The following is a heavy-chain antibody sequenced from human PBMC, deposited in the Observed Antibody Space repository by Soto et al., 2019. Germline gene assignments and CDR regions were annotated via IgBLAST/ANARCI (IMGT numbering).Heavy chain of an antibody. V-gene: IGHV4-34*01. CDR1: GGSFSGYY. D-gene: IGHD3-10*01. Sequence: QVQLQPWGAGLLTPSETLSLTCAVYGGSFSGYYWSWIRQSPVKGLERIGEINHRGSTNYNPSLKSRVTTTVATAMTPFSRKLSSVTASDTAVYYRARGRPVLIWFGEKKDFDYWGRGTLVTVSS. J-gene: IGHJ4*01. CDR2: INHRGST. CDR3: ARGRPVLIWFGEKKDFDY.